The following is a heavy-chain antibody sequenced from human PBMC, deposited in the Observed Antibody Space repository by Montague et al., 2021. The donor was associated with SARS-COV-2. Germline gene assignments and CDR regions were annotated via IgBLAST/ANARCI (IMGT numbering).Heavy chain of an antibody. D-gene: IGHD2-15*01. J-gene: IGHJ4*02. CDR3: ARDRAVVSANHFDY. V-gene: IGHV3-30*04. CDR1: GFTFSSYA. CDR2: ITYDGGNK. Sequence: SLRLSCAASGFTFSSYAMHWVRQAPGKGLEWVAVITYDGGNKYYADSVKGRFTISRDNSKNTLYLQMNSLRAEDTAVYYCARDRAVVSANHFDYWGQGTLVTVSS.